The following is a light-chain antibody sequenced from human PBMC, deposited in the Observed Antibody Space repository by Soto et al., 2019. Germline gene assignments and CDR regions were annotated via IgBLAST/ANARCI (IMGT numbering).Light chain of an antibody. Sequence: EITMKQSPATLSVSPGESATISCRASQSVSSNLAWYQQKPGQAPRFLIYATSNRATGIPDRFSGSGSGTDFTLTISRLEPEDFAVYYCQQYGSSGTFGQGTKVDIK. CDR3: QQYGSSGT. J-gene: IGKJ1*01. CDR1: QSVSSN. V-gene: IGKV3-20*01. CDR2: ATS.